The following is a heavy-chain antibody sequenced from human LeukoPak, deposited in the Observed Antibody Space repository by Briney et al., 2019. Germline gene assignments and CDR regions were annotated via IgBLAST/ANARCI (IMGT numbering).Heavy chain of an antibody. D-gene: IGHD6-13*01. CDR2: IYYSGST. CDR3: ARHRWQQLAVHWFDP. Sequence: SETLSLTCTVSGGSISSYYWSWIRQPPGKGLEWIGYIYYSGSTNYNPSLKSRVTISVDTSKNQFSLKLSSVTAADTAVYYCARHRWQQLAVHWFDPWGQGTLVIVSS. CDR1: GGSISSYY. V-gene: IGHV4-59*01. J-gene: IGHJ5*02.